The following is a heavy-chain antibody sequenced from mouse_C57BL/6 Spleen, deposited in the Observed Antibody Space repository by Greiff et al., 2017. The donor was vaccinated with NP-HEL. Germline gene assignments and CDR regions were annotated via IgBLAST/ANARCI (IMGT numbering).Heavy chain of an antibody. V-gene: IGHV5-17*01. Sequence: EVQVVESGGGLVKPGGSLKLSCAASGFTFSDYGMHWVRQAPEKGLEWVAYISSGSSTIYYADTVKGRFTISRDNAKNTLFLQMTSLRSEDMAMYYCARGYYGFPFAYWGQGTLVTVSA. J-gene: IGHJ3*01. CDR3: ARGYYGFPFAY. CDR1: GFTFSDYG. CDR2: ISSGSSTI. D-gene: IGHD2-1*01.